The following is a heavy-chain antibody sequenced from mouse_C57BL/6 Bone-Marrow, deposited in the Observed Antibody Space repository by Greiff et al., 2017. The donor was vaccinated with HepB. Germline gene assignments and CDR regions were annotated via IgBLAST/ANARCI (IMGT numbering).Heavy chain of an antibody. V-gene: IGHV1-58*01. CDR2: IYIGNGYT. CDR1: GYTFTSYG. Sequence: VQLKESGAELVRPGSSVKMSCKTSGYTFTSYGINWVKQRPGQGLEWIGYIYIGNGYTEYNEKFKGKATLTSDTSSSTAYMQLSSLTSEDSAIYFCARAATVVATDYAMDYWGQGTSVTVSS. J-gene: IGHJ4*01. CDR3: ARAATVVATDYAMDY. D-gene: IGHD1-1*01.